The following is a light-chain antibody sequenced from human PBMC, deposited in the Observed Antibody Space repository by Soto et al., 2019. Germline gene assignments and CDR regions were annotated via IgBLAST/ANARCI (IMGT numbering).Light chain of an antibody. Sequence: EIVMTQSPATLSVSPGERDTLSCRASQSVSSDLAWYHQKPGQAPRLLIYGASTRATGIPARFSGSGSGTEFTLTINSLQSEDFAVYYCQPYNNWPRTVGPGTQVEIK. CDR1: QSVSSD. CDR2: GAS. V-gene: IGKV3-15*01. J-gene: IGKJ1*01. CDR3: QPYNNWPRT.